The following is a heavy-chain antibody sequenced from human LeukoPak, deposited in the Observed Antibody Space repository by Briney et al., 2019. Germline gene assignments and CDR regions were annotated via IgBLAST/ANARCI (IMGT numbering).Heavy chain of an antibody. Sequence: SETLSLTCTVSGGSISSSTYYWGWIRQPPGKALECIGNLYYSGSTYYNPSLKSRVTISVDTSKNQFSLKLSSVTAADTAPYYCARQAISGYDPPPFDSWGQGTLVTVSS. CDR2: LYYSGST. D-gene: IGHD5-12*01. V-gene: IGHV4-39*01. J-gene: IGHJ4*02. CDR3: ARQAISGYDPPPFDS. CDR1: GGSISSSTYY.